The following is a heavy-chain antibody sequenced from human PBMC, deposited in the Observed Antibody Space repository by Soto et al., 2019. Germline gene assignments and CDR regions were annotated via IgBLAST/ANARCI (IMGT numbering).Heavy chain of an antibody. J-gene: IGHJ5*02. CDR3: AHTKDSSGFLTS. Sequence: SGPTLVNPTQTLTLTCSFSGLSRIVYVVRVIWFRQPPGETLEWLALIHWNDDKRYSPYLKSRLTITKDTSKNQVVLTLTNLDPLDTGTYFCAHTKDSSGFLTSWGQGILVTVSS. V-gene: IGHV2-5*01. CDR2: IHWNDDK. D-gene: IGHD3-22*01. CDR1: GLSRIVYVVR.